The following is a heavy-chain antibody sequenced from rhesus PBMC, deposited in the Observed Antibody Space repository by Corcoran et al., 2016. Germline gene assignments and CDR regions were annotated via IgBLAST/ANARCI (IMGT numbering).Heavy chain of an antibody. Sequence: QVQLQESGPGLVKPSETLSLTCAVSGGSISDDYYWSWIRQPPGKGLEWIGYIYGSGGGNNYNPSLKNRVTISIDTSKNQFSLKLSSVTAADTAVYYCARGRIQSHFGYWGQGVLVTVSS. CDR2: IYGSGGGN. D-gene: IGHD4-23*01. V-gene: IGHV4-106*01. CDR3: ARGRIQSHFGY. CDR1: GGSISDDYY. J-gene: IGHJ4*01.